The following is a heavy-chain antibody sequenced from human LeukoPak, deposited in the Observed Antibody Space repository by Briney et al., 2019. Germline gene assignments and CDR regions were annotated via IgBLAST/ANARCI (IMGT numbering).Heavy chain of an antibody. CDR2: ISSSSSYI. J-gene: IGHJ6*03. CDR3: AKNGDRGAYCSGGTCYPHYYYYMDV. CDR1: GFTFSSYS. Sequence: GGSLRLSCAASGFTFSSYSMNWVRQAPGKGLEWVSSISSSSSYIYYADSVEGRFTISRDNAKNSLYLQMNSLRAEDTAIYYCAKNGDRGAYCSGGTCYPHYYYYMDVWGKGTTVTVSS. V-gene: IGHV3-21*04. D-gene: IGHD2-15*01.